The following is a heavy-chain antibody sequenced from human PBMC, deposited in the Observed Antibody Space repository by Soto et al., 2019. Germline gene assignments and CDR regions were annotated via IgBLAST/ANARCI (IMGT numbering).Heavy chain of an antibody. CDR3: ARGWIQLEPYYYYGMDV. CDR1: GGSISRGGYY. CDR2: IYYSGST. V-gene: IGHV4-31*03. D-gene: IGHD5-18*01. J-gene: IGHJ6*02. Sequence: TLTLTCTVSGGSISRGGYYGSWIREHPGKGLEWIGYIYYSGSTYYNPSLKSRVTISVDTSKNQFSLKLSSVTAADTAVYYCARGWIQLEPYYYYGMDVWGQGTTVTVSS.